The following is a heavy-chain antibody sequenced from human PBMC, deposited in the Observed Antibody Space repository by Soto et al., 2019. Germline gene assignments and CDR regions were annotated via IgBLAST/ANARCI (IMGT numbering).Heavy chain of an antibody. CDR2: IRSQAYSETT. D-gene: IGHD2-15*01. Sequence: EVQLVESGGGLVQPGRSLRLSCTASGFNFGDFAVSWLRQAPGEGLEWVGFIRSQAYSETTEFAASVKGRFTISRDNSKNIAYLQMNSLTTEDTAVYYCARTTRRGNCSAGSCYSGLDYWGQGTLVTVSS. V-gene: IGHV3-49*03. CDR3: ARTTRRGNCSAGSCYSGLDY. J-gene: IGHJ4*02. CDR1: GFNFGDFA.